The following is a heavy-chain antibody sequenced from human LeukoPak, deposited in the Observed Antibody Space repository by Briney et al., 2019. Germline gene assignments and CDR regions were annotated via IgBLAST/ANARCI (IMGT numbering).Heavy chain of an antibody. J-gene: IGHJ5*02. CDR2: ISAYSGNT. D-gene: IGHD3-22*01. V-gene: IGHV1-18*01. Sequence: GASVKVSCKASGYTFTHYIINWVRQAPGQGLDWMGWISAYSGNTNYAQHLQDRATMTTDTSTSTAYMELRSLRSDDTAVYYCTRDSYDSAGEENNYNWFDPWGQGTLVTVSS. CDR3: TRDSYDSAGEENNYNWFDP. CDR1: GYTFTHYI.